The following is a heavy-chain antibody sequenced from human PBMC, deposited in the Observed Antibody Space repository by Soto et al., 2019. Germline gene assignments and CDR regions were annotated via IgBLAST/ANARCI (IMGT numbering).Heavy chain of an antibody. J-gene: IGHJ4*02. D-gene: IGHD3-10*01. Sequence: ASVKVSCKVSGYTLTGLSMHWVRQAPGKGLEWMGGFDPEDGETIYAQKFQGRVTMTEDTSTDTAYMELSSLRSEDTAVYYCATSGGSGSYYLPFDYWGQGTLVTVSS. CDR1: GYTLTGLS. V-gene: IGHV1-24*01. CDR2: FDPEDGET. CDR3: ATSGGSGSYYLPFDY.